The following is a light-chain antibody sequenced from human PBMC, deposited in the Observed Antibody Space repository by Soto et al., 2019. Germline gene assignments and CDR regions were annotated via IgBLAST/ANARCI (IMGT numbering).Light chain of an antibody. CDR3: QKYNSAPLT. Sequence: DVQMTQSPSSLSAFVEDRVTITCRASQGIAPYLAWFQQRPGKVPKLLIYATSTLQSGVPSRFSGSGSGTDFTLTINSLQPEDVGTYYCQKYNSAPLTFGGGTKWIS. CDR1: QGIAPY. J-gene: IGKJ4*01. V-gene: IGKV1-27*01. CDR2: ATS.